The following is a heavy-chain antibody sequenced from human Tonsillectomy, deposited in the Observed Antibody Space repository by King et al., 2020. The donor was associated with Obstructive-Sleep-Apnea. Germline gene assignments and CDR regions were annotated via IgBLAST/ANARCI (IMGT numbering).Heavy chain of an antibody. Sequence: VQLVESGAEVKKPGESLRLSCKGSGYSFTIYWISWVRQMPGKGLEWMGRIDHSDSYTNYSPSFQGHVTISADKYISTAYLQWSSMKASDTAMCYCAIHHQTSSLAAPDAFDIWGQGRMVTVSP. CDR3: AIHHQTSSLAAPDAFDI. D-gene: IGHD6-6*01. J-gene: IGHJ3*02. CDR2: IDHSDSYT. CDR1: GYSFTIYW. V-gene: IGHV5-10-1*03.